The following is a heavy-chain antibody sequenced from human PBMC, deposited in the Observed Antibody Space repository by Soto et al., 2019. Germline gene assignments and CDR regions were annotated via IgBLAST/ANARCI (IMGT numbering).Heavy chain of an antibody. CDR2: ISGSGRNT. CDR1: GFTFSNSA. V-gene: IGHV3-23*01. D-gene: IGHD3-10*01. CDR3: AKDLNGSGSFTSYYHYGMAV. Sequence: EVQMLESGGGLVHPGGSLRLSCAASGFTFSNSAMNWVRQAPGKGLEWVSSISGSGRNTYYADSVKGRLTISRDSSKNTLYLQMTSLRVEDTGVYYCAKDLNGSGSFTSYYHYGMAVWGQGTTVTVYS. J-gene: IGHJ6*02.